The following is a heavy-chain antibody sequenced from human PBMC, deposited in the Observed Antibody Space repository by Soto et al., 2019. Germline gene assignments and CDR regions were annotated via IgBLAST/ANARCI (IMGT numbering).Heavy chain of an antibody. CDR3: ARLLVPAARGAFDI. Sequence: SVKVSCKASGGTFSSYTISWVRQAPGQGLEWMGRIIPILGIANYAQKFQGRVTITADKSTSTAYMELSSLRSEDTAVYYCARLLVPAARGAFDIWGQGTMVTVSS. D-gene: IGHD2-2*01. J-gene: IGHJ3*02. V-gene: IGHV1-69*02. CDR1: GGTFSSYT. CDR2: IIPILGIA.